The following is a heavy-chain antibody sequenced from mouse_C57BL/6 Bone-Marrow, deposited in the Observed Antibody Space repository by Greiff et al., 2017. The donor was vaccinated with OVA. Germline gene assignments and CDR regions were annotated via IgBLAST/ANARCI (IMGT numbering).Heavy chain of an antibody. CDR2: IYPRSGNT. CDR1: GYTFTSYG. CDR3: ARDDGYYRFAY. D-gene: IGHD2-3*01. V-gene: IGHV1-81*01. J-gene: IGHJ3*01. Sequence: VQLQQSGAELARPGASVKLSCKASGYTFTSYGISWVKQRTGQGLEWIGEIYPRSGNTYYNEKFKGKATLTVDKSSSTAYMELRSLTSEDSAVYFCARDDGYYRFAYWGQGTLVTVSA.